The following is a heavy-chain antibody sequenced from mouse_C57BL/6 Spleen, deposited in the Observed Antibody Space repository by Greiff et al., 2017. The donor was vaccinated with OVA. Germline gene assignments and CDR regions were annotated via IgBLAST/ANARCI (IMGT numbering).Heavy chain of an antibody. Sequence: QVQLQQPGAELVRPGTSVKLSCKASGYTFTSYWMHWVKQRPGQGLEWIGVIDPSDSYTNYNQKFKGKATLTVDTSSSTAYMQLSSLTSEDSAVYYCARYASGTGYYAMDYWGQGTSVTVSS. CDR3: ARYASGTGYYAMDY. CDR2: IDPSDSYT. J-gene: IGHJ4*01. CDR1: GYTFTSYW. D-gene: IGHD3-2*02. V-gene: IGHV1-59*01.